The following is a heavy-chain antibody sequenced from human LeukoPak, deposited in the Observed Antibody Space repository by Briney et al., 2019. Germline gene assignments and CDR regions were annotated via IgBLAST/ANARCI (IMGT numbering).Heavy chain of an antibody. V-gene: IGHV4-34*09. CDR1: GGSFSGYY. CDR2: INHSGST. CDR3: ARVPYCGSDCYFDY. Sequence: SETLSLTCAVYGGSFSGYYWSWIRQPPGKGLEWIGEINHSGSTNYNPSLKSRVIISVDTSKNQFSLKLSSVTAADTAVYYCARVPYCGSDCYFDYWGQGALVTVSS. D-gene: IGHD2-21*02. J-gene: IGHJ4*02.